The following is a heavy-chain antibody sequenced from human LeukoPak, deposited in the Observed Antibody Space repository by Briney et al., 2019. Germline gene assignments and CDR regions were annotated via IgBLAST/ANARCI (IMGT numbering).Heavy chain of an antibody. Sequence: ASVKVSCKASGYTFTSYGISWVRQAPGQGLEWMGWINPNSGGTNYAQKFQGRVTMTRDTSISTAYMELSRLRSDDTAVYYCASSIQLYYYFDYWGQGTLVTVSS. D-gene: IGHD5-18*01. V-gene: IGHV1-2*02. J-gene: IGHJ4*02. CDR3: ASSIQLYYYFDY. CDR1: GYTFTSYG. CDR2: INPNSGGT.